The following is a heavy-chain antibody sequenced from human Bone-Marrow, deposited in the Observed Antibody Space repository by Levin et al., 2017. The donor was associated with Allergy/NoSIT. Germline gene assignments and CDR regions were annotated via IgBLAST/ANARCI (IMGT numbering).Heavy chain of an antibody. CDR1: GYNFGDYA. CDR2: IRSQAYRGAT. J-gene: IGHJ6*02. V-gene: IGHV3-49*03. CDR3: ARDPPINNYGDSYYGVDA. D-gene: IGHD4-17*01. Sequence: GESLKISCRDSGYNFGDYAISWFRQAPGKGLEWVGFIRSQAYRGATQYAASVRGRFTISRDDSNSITYLQMSSLKTEDTAVYYCARDPPINNYGDSYYGVDAWGQGTTVTVSS.